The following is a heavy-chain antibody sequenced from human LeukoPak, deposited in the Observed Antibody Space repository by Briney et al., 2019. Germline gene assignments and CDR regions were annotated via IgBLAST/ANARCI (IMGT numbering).Heavy chain of an antibody. CDR3: ARDQLTTVTPI. Sequence: GGSLRLSCAASGFTFSTYSMNWVRQAPGKGLEWVSYINSSSSTTFYADSVKGRFTISRDNAKNSLYLQMNSLRAEDTAVYYCARDQLTTVTPIWGQGTLVTVSS. J-gene: IGHJ4*02. D-gene: IGHD4-17*01. V-gene: IGHV3-48*04. CDR2: INSSSSTT. CDR1: GFTFSTYS.